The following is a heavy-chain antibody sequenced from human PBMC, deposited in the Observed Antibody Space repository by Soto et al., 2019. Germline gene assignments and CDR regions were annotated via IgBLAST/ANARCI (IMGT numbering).Heavy chain of an antibody. D-gene: IGHD1-1*01. CDR1: GGSISSGGYY. CDR2: IYYSGST. CDR3: ARGRSTVVTILEAFDI. Sequence: QVQLQESGPGLVKPSQTLSLTCTVSGGSISSGGYYWSWIRQHPGKGREWIGYIYYSGSTYYNPSLKSRVTISVDTSKNQFSLKLSSVTAADTAVYYCARGRSTVVTILEAFDIWGQGTMVTVSS. J-gene: IGHJ3*02. V-gene: IGHV4-31*03.